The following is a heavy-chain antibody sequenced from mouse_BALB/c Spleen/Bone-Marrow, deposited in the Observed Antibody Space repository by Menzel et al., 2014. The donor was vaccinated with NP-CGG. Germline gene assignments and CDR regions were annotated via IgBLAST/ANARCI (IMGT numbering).Heavy chain of an antibody. Sequence: EVKLMESGGDLVKPGGSLKLSCAASGFTFSSYGMSWVRQTPDKRLEWVATISSGGSYTYYPDSVKERFTISRDNAKNTLYLQMSSLKSEDTAMYYCARPYDFGAWFAYWGQGTLVTVSA. D-gene: IGHD2-4*01. CDR3: ARPYDFGAWFAY. CDR1: GFTFSSYG. CDR2: ISSGGSYT. V-gene: IGHV5-6*01. J-gene: IGHJ3*01.